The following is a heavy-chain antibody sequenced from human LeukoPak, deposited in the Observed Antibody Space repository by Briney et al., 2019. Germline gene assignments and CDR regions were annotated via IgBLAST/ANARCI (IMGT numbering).Heavy chain of an antibody. V-gene: IGHV3-53*01. Sequence: PGGSLRLSCAASGFTVSSNYMSWVRQAPGKGLEWVSVLYSGGTTHYADSVKGRFTISRDNSQNTLYLQMNSLRAEDTAVYYCAKSAVGATLGDYWGQGTPVTVSS. D-gene: IGHD1-26*01. CDR1: GFTVSSNY. J-gene: IGHJ4*02. CDR3: AKSAVGATLGDY. CDR2: LYSGGTT.